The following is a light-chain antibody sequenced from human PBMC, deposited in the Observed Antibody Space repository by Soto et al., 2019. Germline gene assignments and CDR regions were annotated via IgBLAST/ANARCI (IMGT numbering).Light chain of an antibody. J-gene: IGKJ1*01. CDR2: AAS. Sequence: EIVMTQSPATLSVTPGERATLSCRASQSVSSGYLAWYQQKPGQAPRLLIYAASTRATGIPDRFSGSGSGTDFTLTISRLEPEDFAVYYCQQFGSSPKTFGQGTMVDIK. CDR1: QSVSSGY. CDR3: QQFGSSPKT. V-gene: IGKV3-20*01.